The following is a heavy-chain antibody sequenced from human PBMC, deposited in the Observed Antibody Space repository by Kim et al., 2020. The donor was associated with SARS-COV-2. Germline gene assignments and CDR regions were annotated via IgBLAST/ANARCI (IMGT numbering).Heavy chain of an antibody. CDR1: GGTFSSYA. Sequence: SVKVSCKASGGTFSSYAISWVRQAPGQGLEWMGGIIPIFGTANYAQKFQGRVTITADESTSTAYMELSSLRSEDTAVYYCARGGSGWPYYYYYGMDVWGQGTTVTVSS. V-gene: IGHV1-69*13. J-gene: IGHJ6*02. CDR3: ARGGSGWPYYYYYGMDV. CDR2: IIPIFGTA. D-gene: IGHD6-19*01.